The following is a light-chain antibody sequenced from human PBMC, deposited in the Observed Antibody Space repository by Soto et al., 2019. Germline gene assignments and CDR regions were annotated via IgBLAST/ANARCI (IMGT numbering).Light chain of an antibody. J-gene: IGLJ2*01. CDR2: DDT. CDR3: QVWDSGPDHVV. CDR1: NIGSKS. Sequence: SYVLTQSPSMSVAPGQTATITCGGNNIGSKSVQWYQQKSGQAPVLVVYDDTDRPSGIPERFSGSNSGNTATLTISRVEAEDEADYSCQVWDSGPDHVVFGGGTKLTVL. V-gene: IGLV3-21*02.